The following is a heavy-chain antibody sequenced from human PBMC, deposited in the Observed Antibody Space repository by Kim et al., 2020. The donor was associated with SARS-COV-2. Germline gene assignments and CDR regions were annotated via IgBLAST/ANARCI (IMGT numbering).Heavy chain of an antibody. CDR2: IYYSGST. CDR1: GGSISSYY. D-gene: IGHD3-3*01. J-gene: IGHJ6*02. Sequence: SETLSLTCTVSGGSISSYYWSWIRQPPGKGLEWIGYIYYSGSTNYNPSLKSRVTISVDTSKNQFSLKLSSVTAADTAVYYCARHVWADFWSGSRRVYYYYGMDVWGQGTTVTVSS. V-gene: IGHV4-59*08. CDR3: ARHVWADFWSGSRRVYYYYGMDV.